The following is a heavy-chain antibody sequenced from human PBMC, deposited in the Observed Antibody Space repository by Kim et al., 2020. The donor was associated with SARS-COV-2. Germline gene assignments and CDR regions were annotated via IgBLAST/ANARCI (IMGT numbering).Heavy chain of an antibody. CDR2: IIPIFGKA. D-gene: IGHD3-16*02. J-gene: IGHJ4*01. CDR1: GGTFSSYA. CDR3: ASPEYDFVWGGYRYHPFDY. V-gene: IGHV1-69*13. Sequence: SVKVSCKASGGTFSSYAISWVRQAPGQGLEWMGGIIPIFGKANYAQKFQGRVTITADESTSPADMELSSLRSEDTAVYYCASPEYDFVWGGYRYHPFDY.